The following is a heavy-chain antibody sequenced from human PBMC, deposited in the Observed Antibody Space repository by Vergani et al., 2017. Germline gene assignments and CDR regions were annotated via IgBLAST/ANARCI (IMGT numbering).Heavy chain of an antibody. Sequence: QVQLVQSGAEVKKPGSSVKVSCKASGGTFSSYTISWVRQAPGQGLEWMGSIIPILGIANYAQKFQGRVTITADKSTSTAYMELSSLRSEDTAVYYCASDFRGYCSGGSCYHEYFQHWGQGTLVTVSS. CDR3: ASDFRGYCSGGSCYHEYFQH. J-gene: IGHJ1*01. CDR1: GGTFSSYT. V-gene: IGHV1-69*02. D-gene: IGHD2-15*01. CDR2: IIPILGIA.